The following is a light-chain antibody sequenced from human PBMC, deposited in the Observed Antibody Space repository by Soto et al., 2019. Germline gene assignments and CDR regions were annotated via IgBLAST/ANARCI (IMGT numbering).Light chain of an antibody. CDR3: ISYTSDDVRYV. CDR2: EVS. V-gene: IGLV2-14*01. J-gene: IGLJ1*01. Sequence: QSALTQPASVSGTPGQSITISCTGSNSDIGIYDFVSWYQHHPGKAPKIIVSEVSHRPSGVSNRFSGSKSGNTASLTISGLQSEDEADSYCISYTSDDVRYVFGTGTKVTVL. CDR1: NSDIGIYDF.